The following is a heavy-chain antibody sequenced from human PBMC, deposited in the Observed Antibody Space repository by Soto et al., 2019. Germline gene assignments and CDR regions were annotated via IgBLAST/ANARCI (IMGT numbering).Heavy chain of an antibody. CDR1: GGSISSYY. Sequence: QVQLQESGPGLVKPSETLSLTCTVSGGSISSYYWSWIRQPPGKGLEWIGYIYYSGSTNYNPSLKSRVTISVDTYKNQFSLKLSSETAADTAVYYCARANYDSSGYPDFFDYWGQGTLVTVSS. D-gene: IGHD3-22*01. CDR3: ARANYDSSGYPDFFDY. V-gene: IGHV4-59*01. CDR2: IYYSGST. J-gene: IGHJ4*02.